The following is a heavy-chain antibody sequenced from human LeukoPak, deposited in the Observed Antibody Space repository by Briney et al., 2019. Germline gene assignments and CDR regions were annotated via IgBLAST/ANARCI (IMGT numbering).Heavy chain of an antibody. CDR3: AKDWFRAFDY. Sequence: GGSLRLSCAASGFTFSYYAMSWVRQAPGKGLEWVSAISGGGGSTYYADSVKGRFTISRDNSKNTLYLQMNSLRAEDTAVYYCAKDWFRAFDYWGQGTLVTVSS. CDR1: GFTFSYYA. D-gene: IGHD3-9*01. J-gene: IGHJ4*02. CDR2: ISGGGGST. V-gene: IGHV3-23*01.